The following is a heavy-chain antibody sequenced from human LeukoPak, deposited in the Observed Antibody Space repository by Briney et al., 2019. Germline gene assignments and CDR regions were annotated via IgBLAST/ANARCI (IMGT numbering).Heavy chain of an antibody. Sequence: GGSLRLSCSASGFTFASYEMIWVRQAPGKGLEWLSYIRSSGSTIYYADSVKGRFTISRDSAKDSLYLQMNSLRAEDTAAYYCARVGIVGATTGFDYWGQGTLVTVSS. CDR1: GFTFASYE. J-gene: IGHJ4*02. V-gene: IGHV3-48*03. CDR2: IRSSGSTI. D-gene: IGHD1-26*01. CDR3: ARVGIVGATTGFDY.